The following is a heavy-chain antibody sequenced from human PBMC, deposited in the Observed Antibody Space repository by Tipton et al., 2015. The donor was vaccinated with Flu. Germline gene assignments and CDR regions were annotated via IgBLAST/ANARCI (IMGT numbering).Heavy chain of an antibody. CDR2: IYYGGTT. CDR3: ARDSGRNYNYGMDV. J-gene: IGHJ6*02. CDR1: GGAVSSYF. Sequence: TLSLTCTVSGGAVSSYFWTWIRQPPGKQLEWIGYIYYGGTTNYNPSLRSRVTFSMDTSKNQFSLRLSSVTAADTAVYYCARDSGRNYNYGMDVRGQGTTVYVSS. D-gene: IGHD2-15*01. V-gene: IGHV4-59*02.